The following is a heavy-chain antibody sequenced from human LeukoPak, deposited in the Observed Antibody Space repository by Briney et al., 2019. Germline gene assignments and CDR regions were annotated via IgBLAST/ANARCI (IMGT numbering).Heavy chain of an antibody. CDR1: GFTFSSYS. CDR2: ISPSSSTI. D-gene: IGHD3-22*01. CDR3: ARDPPRFYYDSSAFSRDYYYYMDV. J-gene: IGHJ6*03. Sequence: GGSLRLSCAASGFTFSSYSMKWVRQAPGKGLEWISYISPSSSTIYYADSVEGRFTISRDNAKNSLYLQMNSLRAEDTAVYYCARDPPRFYYDSSAFSRDYYYYMDVWGKGTTVTVSS. V-gene: IGHV3-48*01.